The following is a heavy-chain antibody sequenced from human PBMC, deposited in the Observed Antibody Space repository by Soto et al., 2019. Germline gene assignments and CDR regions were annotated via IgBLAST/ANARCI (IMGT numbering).Heavy chain of an antibody. V-gene: IGHV1-69*12. D-gene: IGHD1-1*01. CDR3: ARYKDREQLGGNYYYAWDA. CDR1: GDTFSSFA. J-gene: IGHJ6*02. CDR2: IIPIFRTP. Sequence: QVHLVQSGAEVKKPGSSVKVSCKASGDTFSSFAISWVRQAPGQGLEWMGGIIPIFRTPKYGQKFQGRVTITADEPTSTAYMELSSLRSEDTAVYYCARYKDREQLGGNYYYAWDAWGQGTTVIVSS.